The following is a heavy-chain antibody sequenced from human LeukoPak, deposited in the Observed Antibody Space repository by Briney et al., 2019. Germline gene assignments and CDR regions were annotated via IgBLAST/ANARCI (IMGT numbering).Heavy chain of an antibody. D-gene: IGHD3-22*01. V-gene: IGHV4-34*01. CDR2: INHSGST. CDR3: ARTSIYYDSSGYRS. J-gene: IGHJ5*02. CDR1: GGSFSGYQ. Sequence: SETLSLTCAVYGGSFSGYQWSWIRQPPGKGLEWIGEINHSGSTNYNPSLKSRVNISVDTSKNRFSLKLSSVTAADTAVYYCARTSIYYDSSGYRSWGQGTLVTVSS.